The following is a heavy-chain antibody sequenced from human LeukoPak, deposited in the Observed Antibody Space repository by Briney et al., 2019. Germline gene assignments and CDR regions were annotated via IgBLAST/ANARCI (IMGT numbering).Heavy chain of an antibody. Sequence: SETLSLTCTVSGGSISSSSYYWGWIRQPPGKGLEWIGSIYYSGSTYYNPSLKSRVTISVDTSKNQFSLKLSSVTAADTAVYYCATRPGVAGTGLRFDPWGQGTLVTVSS. D-gene: IGHD6-19*01. CDR1: GGSISSSSYY. V-gene: IGHV4-39*01. J-gene: IGHJ5*02. CDR3: ATRPGVAGTGLRFDP. CDR2: IYYSGST.